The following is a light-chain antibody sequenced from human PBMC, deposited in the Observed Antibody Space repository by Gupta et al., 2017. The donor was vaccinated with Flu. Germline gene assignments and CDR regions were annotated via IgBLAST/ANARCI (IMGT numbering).Light chain of an antibody. CDR1: SSDVGYYNY. CDR3: TSYAGRKSLV. V-gene: IGLV2-8*01. CDR2: EVS. Sequence: QSALTQPPSASGSPGQSVTISCTGISSDVGYYNYVSWYQQHPGKAPKLMLYEVSKRPSGVPDRFSGSKSGNTASLTVSGLQAEDEAAYYCTSYAGRKSLVFGGGTKLTDL. J-gene: IGLJ2*01.